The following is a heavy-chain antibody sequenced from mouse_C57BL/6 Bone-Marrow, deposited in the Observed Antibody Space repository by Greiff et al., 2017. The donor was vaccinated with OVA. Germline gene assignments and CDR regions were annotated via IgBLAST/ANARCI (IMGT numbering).Heavy chain of an antibody. CDR3: ARWDYGNYGTWYFDV. V-gene: IGHV1-64*01. CDR1: GYTFTSYW. Sequence: VQLQQPGAELVKPGASVKLSCKASGYTFTSYWMHWVKQRPGQGLEWIGMIHPNSGSTNYNEKFKSKATLTVDKSSSTAYMQLSSLTSEDSAVYYCARWDYGNYGTWYFDVWGTGTTVTVSS. CDR2: IHPNSGST. J-gene: IGHJ1*03. D-gene: IGHD2-1*01.